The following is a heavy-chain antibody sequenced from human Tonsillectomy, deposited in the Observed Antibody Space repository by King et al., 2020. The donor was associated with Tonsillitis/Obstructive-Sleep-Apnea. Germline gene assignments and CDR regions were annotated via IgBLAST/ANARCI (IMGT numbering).Heavy chain of an antibody. J-gene: IGHJ4*02. V-gene: IGHV1-46*01. CDR1: GYTFTTYY. Sequence: VQLVESGAEVKKPGASVKVSCKASGYTFTTYYMHWVRQAPGQGLEWMGIINPSDSGTNYAQKFQGRVTLTRDTSTSTVHMELSSLRSEDTAVYYCAREALAAAGTIFDYWGQGTLVTVSS. D-gene: IGHD6-13*01. CDR2: INPSDSGT. CDR3: AREALAAAGTIFDY.